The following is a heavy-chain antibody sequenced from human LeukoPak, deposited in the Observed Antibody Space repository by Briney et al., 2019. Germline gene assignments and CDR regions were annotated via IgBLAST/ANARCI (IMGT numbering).Heavy chain of an antibody. V-gene: IGHV4-34*01. Sequence: SETLSLTCAVYGGSFSNYYWSWIRQPPGKGLEWIGEINDSGRINYNPSLMSRATISVDTSKNQFSLRFTSVTARDTAVYYCARRWNYGRNYYIDVWGKGATVSVSS. CDR1: GGSFSNYY. D-gene: IGHD1-7*01. J-gene: IGHJ6*03. CDR2: INDSGRI. CDR3: ARRWNYGRNYYIDV.